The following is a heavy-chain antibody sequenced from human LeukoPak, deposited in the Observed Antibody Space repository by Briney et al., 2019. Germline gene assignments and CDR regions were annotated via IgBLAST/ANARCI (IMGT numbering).Heavy chain of an antibody. Sequence: GRSLRLSCAASGFTFSSYAMHWVRQAPGKGLEWVSIISSGGVYDYYADSVKGRFTISRDNSKNTLYLQLNSLTTEDTAVYYCARDSTYYYDSGSSGPHYFGNWGQGTLVTVSS. CDR2: ISSGGVYD. J-gene: IGHJ4*02. V-gene: IGHV3-30*01. CDR3: ARDSTYYYDSGSSGPHYFGN. D-gene: IGHD3-10*01. CDR1: GFTFSSYA.